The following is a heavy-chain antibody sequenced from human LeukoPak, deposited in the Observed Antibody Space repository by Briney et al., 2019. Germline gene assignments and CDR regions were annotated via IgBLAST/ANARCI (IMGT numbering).Heavy chain of an antibody. Sequence: GGSLRLSCAASGFTFSSYEMNWVRQAPGKGLEWVSYISRSRSTIYYADSVKGRFTISRDNAKNSLYLQMSSLRAEDTAVYYCARSGYDVVFDYWGQGTLVTVSS. V-gene: IGHV3-48*03. J-gene: IGHJ4*02. D-gene: IGHD5-12*01. CDR2: ISRSRSTI. CDR3: ARSGYDVVFDY. CDR1: GFTFSSYE.